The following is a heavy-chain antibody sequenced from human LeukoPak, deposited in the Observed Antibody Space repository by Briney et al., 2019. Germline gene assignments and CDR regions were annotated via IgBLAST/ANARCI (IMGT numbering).Heavy chain of an antibody. Sequence: GESLKISCEGSGSSFTRYWIGWVRQMPGKGLEWMGIIYPGDSDTRYSPSFQGQVTISADKSISTAYLQRSSLKASDTAMYYCARLGLGTGAHYFDPWGQGTLVTVSS. J-gene: IGHJ5*02. V-gene: IGHV5-51*01. D-gene: IGHD3-10*01. CDR2: IYPGDSDT. CDR3: ARLGLGTGAHYFDP. CDR1: GSSFTRYW.